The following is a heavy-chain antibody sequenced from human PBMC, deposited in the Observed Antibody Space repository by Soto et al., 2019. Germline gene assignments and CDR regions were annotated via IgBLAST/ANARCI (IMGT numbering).Heavy chain of an antibody. CDR3: TRDRLSRIMITFGELDY. V-gene: IGHV3-49*03. CDR2: IRSKAYGGTT. CDR1: GFTFGDYA. D-gene: IGHD3-16*01. J-gene: IGHJ4*02. Sequence: GGSLRLSCTASGFTFGDYAMSWFRQAPGKGLEWVGFIRSKAYGGTTEYAASVKGRFTISRDDSKSIAYLQMNSLKTEDTAVYYCTRDRLSRIMITFGELDYWGQGTLVIVSS.